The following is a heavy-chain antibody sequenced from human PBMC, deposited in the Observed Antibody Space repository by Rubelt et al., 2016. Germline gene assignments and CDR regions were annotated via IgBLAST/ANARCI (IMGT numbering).Heavy chain of an antibody. Sequence: QVQLQQWGAGLLKPSETLSLTCAVYGGSFSGYYWSWIRQPPGEGLEWIGEINHSGITNYNASLKSRLTISVDTSKNQFSRRLSSVTAADTAVYYCAREFWFGDRPHFDYWGQGTLVTVSS. CDR1: GGSFSGYY. J-gene: IGHJ4*02. V-gene: IGHV4-34*01. CDR2: INHSGIT. D-gene: IGHD3-10*01. CDR3: AREFWFGDRPHFDY.